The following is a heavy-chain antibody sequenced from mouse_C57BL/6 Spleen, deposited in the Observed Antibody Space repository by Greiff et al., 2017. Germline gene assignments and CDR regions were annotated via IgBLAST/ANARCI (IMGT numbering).Heavy chain of an antibody. Sequence: EVQGVESGGGLVKPGGSLKLSCAASGFTFSSYAMSWVRQTPEKRLEWVATISDGGSYTSYPDNVKGRFTISRDNAKNNLYLQMSHLKSEDTAMYYCARGYYGSSYGGNWYFDVWGTGTTVTVSS. D-gene: IGHD1-1*01. CDR3: ARGYYGSSYGGNWYFDV. CDR1: GFTFSSYA. V-gene: IGHV5-4*01. J-gene: IGHJ1*03. CDR2: ISDGGSYT.